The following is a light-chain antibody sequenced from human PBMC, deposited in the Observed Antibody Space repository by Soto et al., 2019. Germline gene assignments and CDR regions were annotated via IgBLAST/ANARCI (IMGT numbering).Light chain of an antibody. Sequence: QAVVTQPPSASGTPGQRVTISCSGSSSNIGSNFVNWYQQLPGTAPKLLVYNNNQRPSGVPDRFSGSKSGTSASLAISGLQSEDEADYHCATWDDSLNGLVFGGGTQLTVL. CDR1: SSNIGSNF. V-gene: IGLV1-44*01. J-gene: IGLJ3*02. CDR3: ATWDDSLNGLV. CDR2: NNN.